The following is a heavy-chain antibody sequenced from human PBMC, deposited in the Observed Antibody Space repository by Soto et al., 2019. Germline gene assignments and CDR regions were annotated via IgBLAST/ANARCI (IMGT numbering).Heavy chain of an antibody. CDR3: ARLPFFCSVGGCNYTFYGLDV. V-gene: IGHV4-30-4*01. CDR2: IFYSGST. CDR1: GGSISSGDFY. D-gene: IGHD2-15*01. Sequence: SETLSLTCTVSGGSISSGDFYWTWMRQPPGKGLEWIGHIFYSGSTYYNPSLKSRIAISVDTSRNQFSLKVNSVTAADTAVYYCARLPFFCSVGGCNYTFYGLDVWGQGTTVTVSS. J-gene: IGHJ6*02.